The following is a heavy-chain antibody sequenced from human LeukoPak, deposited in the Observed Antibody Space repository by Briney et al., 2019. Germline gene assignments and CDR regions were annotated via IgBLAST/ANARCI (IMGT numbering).Heavy chain of an antibody. D-gene: IGHD6-19*01. Sequence: EVSCKASGGTFSSYAISWVRQAPGQGLEWMGRIISIFGTANYAQKFQGRVTITTDESTNTAYMELSSLRSEDTAVYYCARGNWDSSGWYYDYWGQGTLVTVSS. CDR1: GGTFSSYA. J-gene: IGHJ4*02. CDR2: IISIFGTA. V-gene: IGHV1-69*05. CDR3: ARGNWDSSGWYYDY.